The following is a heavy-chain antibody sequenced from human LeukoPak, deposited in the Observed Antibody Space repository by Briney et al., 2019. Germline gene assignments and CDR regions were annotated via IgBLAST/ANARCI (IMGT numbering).Heavy chain of an antibody. V-gene: IGHV3-23*01. CDR1: GFTFNNYY. CDR3: AKDRAVAGSY. Sequence: GGSLRLSCAASGFTFNNYYMSWVRQAPGKGLEWVSAISGSGGSTYYADSVKGRFTISRDNSKNTLYLQMNSLRAEDTAVYYCAKDRAVAGSYWGQGTLVTVSS. J-gene: IGHJ4*02. D-gene: IGHD6-19*01. CDR2: ISGSGGST.